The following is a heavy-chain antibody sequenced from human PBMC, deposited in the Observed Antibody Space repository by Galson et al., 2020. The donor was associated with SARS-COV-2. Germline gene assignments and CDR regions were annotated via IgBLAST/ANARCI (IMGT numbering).Heavy chain of an antibody. CDR2: IWYDGSNK. J-gene: IGHJ4*02. V-gene: IGHV3-33*01. D-gene: IGHD6-19*01. CDR3: ARDHPVAGTGGDY. CDR1: GFTFSSYG. Sequence: QLGESLKISCAASGFTFSSYGMHWVRQAPGKGLEWVAVIWYDGSNKYYADSVKGRFTISRDNSKKTLYLQMNSLRAEDTAVYYCARDHPVAGTGGDYWGQGTLVTVSS.